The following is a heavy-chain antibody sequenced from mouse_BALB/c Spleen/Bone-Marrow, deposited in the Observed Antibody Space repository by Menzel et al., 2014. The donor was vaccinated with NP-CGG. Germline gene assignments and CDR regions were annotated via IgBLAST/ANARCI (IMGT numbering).Heavy chain of an antibody. V-gene: IGHV5-17*02. CDR2: ISSGSSTI. J-gene: IGHJ4*01. Sequence: EVKLMESGGGLVQPGGSRKLSCAASGFTFSSFGMHWVRQAPEKGLEWVAYISSGSSTIYYADTVKGRFTISRDNPKNTLFLQMTSLRSEDTAMYYCARYGNYFYAMDYWGQGISVTVSS. D-gene: IGHD2-1*01. CDR1: GFTFSSFG. CDR3: ARYGNYFYAMDY.